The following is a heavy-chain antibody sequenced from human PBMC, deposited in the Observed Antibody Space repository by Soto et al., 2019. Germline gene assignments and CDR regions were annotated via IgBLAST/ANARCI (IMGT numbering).Heavy chain of an antibody. J-gene: IGHJ6*02. CDR1: GFTFSSYG. Sequence: GGSLRLSCAASGFTFSSYGMHWVRQAPGKGLEWVAVISYDGSNKYYADSVKGRFTISRDNSKNTLYLQMNSLRAEDTAVYYCAKDLSWFGELYPNYYYYGMDVWGQGTTVTVSS. V-gene: IGHV3-30*18. CDR3: AKDLSWFGELYPNYYYYGMDV. D-gene: IGHD3-10*01. CDR2: ISYDGSNK.